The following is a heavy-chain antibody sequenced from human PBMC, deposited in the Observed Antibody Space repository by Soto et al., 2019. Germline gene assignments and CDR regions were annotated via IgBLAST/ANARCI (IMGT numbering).Heavy chain of an antibody. D-gene: IGHD5-12*01. CDR1: GLTINDRKY. J-gene: IGHJ3*02. CDR2: LYSTYGT. Sequence: GGSMRLSCSLSGLTINDRKYITWVRQAPGRGLEWVSALYSTYGTYYADFVRGRFTVSRDHFNNTLYLHMKYLRHAATALYFRGSWLQRQHAYDIWGPGTRLAVS. CDR3: GSWLQRQHAYDI. V-gene: IGHV3-53*01.